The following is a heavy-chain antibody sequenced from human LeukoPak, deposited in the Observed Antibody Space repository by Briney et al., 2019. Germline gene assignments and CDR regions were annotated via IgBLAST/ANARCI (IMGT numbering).Heavy chain of an antibody. CDR3: ARETRVRWTDY. CDR2: ISSSSSTI. V-gene: IGHV3-48*04. J-gene: IGHJ4*02. Sequence: GGSLRLSCAASGFTFSSYSMLWVRQAPGRGLEWVSYISSSSSTIYYADSVKGRFTISRDNAKNSLYLQMNSLRAEDTAVYYCARETRVRWTDYWGQGILVTVSS. D-gene: IGHD5-24*01. CDR1: GFTFSSYS.